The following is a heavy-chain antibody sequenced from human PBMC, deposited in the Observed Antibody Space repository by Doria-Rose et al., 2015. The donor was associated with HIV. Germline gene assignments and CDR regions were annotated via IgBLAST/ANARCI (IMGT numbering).Heavy chain of an antibody. CDR1: GGSFSGYY. J-gene: IGHJ6*02. D-gene: IGHD1-1*01. V-gene: IGHV4-34*01. CDR2: INHSGST. CDR3: ARGLLRGGWNDVDYYYGMDV. Sequence: QVQLQQWGAGLVKPSETLSLTCAVFGGSFSGYYWSWIRQPPGKGLEWIGEINHSGSTNCKTYLKSRVTISLDTSKTLFSLKLSPVTAADTAVYYCARGLLRGGWNDVDYYYGMDVWGQGTTVTVSS.